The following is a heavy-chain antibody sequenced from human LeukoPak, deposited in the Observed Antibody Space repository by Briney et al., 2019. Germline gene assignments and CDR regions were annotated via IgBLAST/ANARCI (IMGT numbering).Heavy chain of an antibody. J-gene: IGHJ6*02. V-gene: IGHV1-24*01. CDR3: ARTSVLRFLEWLSLPYYYYGMDV. D-gene: IGHD3-3*01. CDR2: FDPEDGET. CDR1: GYTLTELS. Sequence: ASVKVSCKVSGYTLTELSMHWVRQAPGKGLEWMGGFDPEDGETIYAQKFQGRVTMTEDTSTDTAYMELSSLRSDDTAVYYCARTSVLRFLEWLSLPYYYYGMDVWGQGTTVTVSS.